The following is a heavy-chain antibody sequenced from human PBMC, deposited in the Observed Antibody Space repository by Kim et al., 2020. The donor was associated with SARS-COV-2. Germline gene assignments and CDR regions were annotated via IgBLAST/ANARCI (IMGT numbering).Heavy chain of an antibody. Sequence: GGSLRLSCAASGFTFSSYGMHWVRQAPGKGLEWVAVISYDGSNKYYADSVKGRFTISRDNSKNTLYLQMNSLRAEDTAVYYCAKLIVVVTAIRFRGAPGGDYWGQGTLVTVSS. J-gene: IGHJ4*02. CDR2: ISYDGSNK. CDR3: AKLIVVVTAIRFRGAPGGDY. V-gene: IGHV3-30*18. D-gene: IGHD2-21*02. CDR1: GFTFSSYG.